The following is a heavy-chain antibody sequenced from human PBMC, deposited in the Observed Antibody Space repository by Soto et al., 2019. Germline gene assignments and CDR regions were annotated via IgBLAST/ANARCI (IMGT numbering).Heavy chain of an antibody. D-gene: IGHD1-1*01. Sequence: AXSXKVSCKASGYTXSSYGISWVRQAPGQGLEWMGWIIAYNGNTNYAQKLQGRVTITTDTSTRTAYMELRSLRSDDTDVYYCARERWNPDDAFDIWGQGTMGTVS. CDR1: GYTXSSYG. V-gene: IGHV1-18*01. CDR3: ARERWNPDDAFDI. J-gene: IGHJ3*02. CDR2: IIAYNGNT.